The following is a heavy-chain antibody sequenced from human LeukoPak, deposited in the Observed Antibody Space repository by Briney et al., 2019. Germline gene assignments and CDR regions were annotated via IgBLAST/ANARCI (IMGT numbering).Heavy chain of an antibody. CDR2: IYPGDSDT. V-gene: IGHV5-51*01. J-gene: IGHJ6*02. CDR3: ARSRITMVRGVIITSPYYYYGMDV. CDR1: GYSFTSQW. D-gene: IGHD3-10*01. Sequence: GESLKISCKGSGYSFTSQWIAWVRQMPGKGLEWMGIIYPGDSDTRYSPSFQGQVTISADKSISTAYLQWSSLKASDTAMYYCARSRITMVRGVIITSPYYYYGMDVWGQGTTVTVSS.